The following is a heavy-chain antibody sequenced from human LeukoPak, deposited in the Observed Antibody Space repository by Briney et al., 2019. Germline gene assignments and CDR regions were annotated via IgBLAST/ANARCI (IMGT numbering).Heavy chain of an antibody. D-gene: IGHD3-9*01. V-gene: IGHV4-34*01. CDR3: ARRKATYYDILTGYKSAFDI. J-gene: IGHJ3*02. CDR1: GGSFSGYY. Sequence: PSETLSLTCAVYGGSFSGYYWSWIRQPPGKGLEWIGEINHSGSTNYNPSLKSRVTISVDTSKNQFSLKLSSVTAADTAVYYCARRKATYYDILTGYKSAFDIWGQGTMVTVSS. CDR2: INHSGST.